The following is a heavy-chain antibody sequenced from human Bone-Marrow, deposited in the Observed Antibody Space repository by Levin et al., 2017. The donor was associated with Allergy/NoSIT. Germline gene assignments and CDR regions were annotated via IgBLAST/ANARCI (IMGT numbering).Heavy chain of an antibody. CDR3: SRGYCGGGHCYSDAFDI. D-gene: IGHD2-15*01. Sequence: PGGSLRLSCTASGFTFGDYGMTWFRQAPGKGLGWVGFIRSKAYGETTEYAASVKGKFTISRDDSKSIAYLQMNSLKTEDTAVYYCSRGYCGGGHCYSDAFDIWGQGTMVTVSS. V-gene: IGHV3-49*03. CDR1: GFTFGDYG. CDR2: IRSKAYGETT. J-gene: IGHJ3*02.